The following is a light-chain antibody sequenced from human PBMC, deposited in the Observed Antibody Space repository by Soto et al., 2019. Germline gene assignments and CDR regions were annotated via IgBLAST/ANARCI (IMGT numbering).Light chain of an antibody. CDR2: KAS. CDR1: QSITNW. Sequence: DIQMTKSPSTLSASVGARLSITCRASQSITNWLAWYQQKPGKAPKLLIYKASSLQSEVPSRFSGSASGPEFTLTISSLQPDDFATYYCQQYHSYPFTFGPGTKVDI. V-gene: IGKV1-5*03. CDR3: QQYHSYPFT. J-gene: IGKJ3*01.